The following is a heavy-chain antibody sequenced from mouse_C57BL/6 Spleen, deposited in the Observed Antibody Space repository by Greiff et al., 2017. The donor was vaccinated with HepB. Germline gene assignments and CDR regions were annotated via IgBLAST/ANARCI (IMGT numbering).Heavy chain of an antibody. CDR3: ARLAFHWYFDV. V-gene: IGHV1-64*01. CDR2: IHPNSGST. Sequence: QVQLQQPGAELVKPGASVKLSCKASGYTFTSYWMHWVKQRPGQGLEWIGMIHPNSGSTNYNEKFKSKATLTVDKSSSTAYMQLSSLTSEDSAVYYCARLAFHWYFDVWGTGTTVTVSS. CDR1: GYTFTSYW. J-gene: IGHJ1*03.